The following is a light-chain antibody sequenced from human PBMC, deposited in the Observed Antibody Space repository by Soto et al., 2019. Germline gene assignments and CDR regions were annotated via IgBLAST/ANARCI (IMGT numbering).Light chain of an antibody. CDR2: GAS. Sequence: EIVMTQSPANLSVSPGERATLSCRPSQSVSSNLAWYQQKPGQGPRLLIYGASTRATSIPARFSGSGSGTEFTLTINSLQSEDFAVYYCQQYNKWPPYTFGQGTKLEIK. J-gene: IGKJ2*01. V-gene: IGKV3-15*01. CDR1: QSVSSN. CDR3: QQYNKWPPYT.